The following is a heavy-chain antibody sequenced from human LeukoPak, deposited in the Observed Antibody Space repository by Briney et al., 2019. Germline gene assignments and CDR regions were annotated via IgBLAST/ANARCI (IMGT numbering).Heavy chain of an antibody. V-gene: IGHV3-9*01. CDR1: GFTFDDYA. Sequence: GGSLRLSCAASGFTFDDYAMHWVRQAPGKGLEWVSGISWNSGSIGYADSVKGRFTISRDNAKNSLYLQMNSQRAEDTALYYCAKDREYYYDSSGLFDYWGQGTLVTVSS. CDR3: AKDREYYYDSSGLFDY. J-gene: IGHJ4*02. D-gene: IGHD3-22*01. CDR2: ISWNSGSI.